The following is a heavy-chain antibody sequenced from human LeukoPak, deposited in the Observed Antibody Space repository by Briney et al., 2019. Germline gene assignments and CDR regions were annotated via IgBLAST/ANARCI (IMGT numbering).Heavy chain of an antibody. CDR3: ARLDYYDSSGHIDY. Sequence: PSETLSPTCTVSGGSISGSGYYWGWVRQPPGKGLEWIGSIYYSGTTYYKSSLKSRVTISVDTSKNQFSLKLSSVTAADTAVYYCARLDYYDSSGHIDYWGQGTLVTVSS. CDR2: IYYSGTT. CDR1: GGSISGSGYY. D-gene: IGHD3-22*01. J-gene: IGHJ4*02. V-gene: IGHV4-39*01.